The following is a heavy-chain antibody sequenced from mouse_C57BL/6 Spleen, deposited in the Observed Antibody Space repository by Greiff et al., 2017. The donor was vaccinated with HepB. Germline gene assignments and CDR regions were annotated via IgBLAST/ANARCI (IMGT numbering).Heavy chain of an antibody. D-gene: IGHD2-5*01. CDR1: GYTFTSYW. V-gene: IGHV1-64*01. CDR3: ARIYSNYQFAY. Sequence: QVQLQQPGAELVKPGASVKLSCKASGYTFTSYWMHWVKQRPGQGLEWIGMIHPNSGSTNYNEKFKSKATLTVDKSSSTAYMQLSSLTSEDSAVYYCARIYSNYQFAYWGLGTLVTVSA. CDR2: IHPNSGST. J-gene: IGHJ3*01.